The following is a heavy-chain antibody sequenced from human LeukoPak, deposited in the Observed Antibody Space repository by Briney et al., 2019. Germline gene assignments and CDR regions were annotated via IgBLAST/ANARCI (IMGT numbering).Heavy chain of an antibody. CDR2: IYYSGST. Sequence: SETLSLTCTVSGGSISSRSYYWGWIRQPPGKGLEWIGSIYYSGSTYYNPSLKSRVTISVDTSKNQFSLKLSSVTAADTAVYYCARPYYDFWSGYDIVGFDPWGQGTLVTVSS. D-gene: IGHD3-3*01. J-gene: IGHJ5*02. V-gene: IGHV4-39*01. CDR1: GGSISSRSYY. CDR3: ARPYYDFWSGYDIVGFDP.